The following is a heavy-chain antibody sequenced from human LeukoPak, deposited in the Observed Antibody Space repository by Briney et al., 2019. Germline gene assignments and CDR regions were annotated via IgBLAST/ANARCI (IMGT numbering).Heavy chain of an antibody. CDR3: ATDLVNRATGTTASFGY. V-gene: IGHV1-24*01. CDR1: GGTFSSYA. CDR2: FDPEDGET. Sequence: ASVKVSCKASGGTFSSYAISWVRQAPGKGLEWMGGFDPEDGETIYAQKFQGRVTMTEDTSTDTAYMELSSLRSEDTAVYYCATDLVNRATGTTASFGYWGQGTLVTVSS. D-gene: IGHD1-1*01. J-gene: IGHJ4*02.